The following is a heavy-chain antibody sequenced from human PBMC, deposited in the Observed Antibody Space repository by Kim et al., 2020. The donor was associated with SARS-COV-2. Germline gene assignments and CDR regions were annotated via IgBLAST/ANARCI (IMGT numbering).Heavy chain of an antibody. Sequence: GGSLRLSCAASGFTFSSYAMHWVRQAPGKGLEWVAVISYDGSNKYYADSVKGRFTISRDNSKNTLYLQMNSLRAEDTAVYYCARVVGNAYYYYYGMDVWGQGTTVTVSS. D-gene: IGHD1-1*01. V-gene: IGHV3-30-3*01. CDR2: ISYDGSNK. CDR1: GFTFSSYA. CDR3: ARVVGNAYYYYYGMDV. J-gene: IGHJ6*02.